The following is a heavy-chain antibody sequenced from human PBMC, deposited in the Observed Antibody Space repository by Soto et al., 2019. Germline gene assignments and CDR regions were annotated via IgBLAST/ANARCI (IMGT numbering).Heavy chain of an antibody. D-gene: IGHD2-15*01. CDR1: GFTFSSYS. CDR2: ISSSSSYI. Sequence: EVQLVESGGGLVKPGGSLRLSCAASGFTFSSYSMNWVRQAPGKGLEWVSSISSSSSYIYYADSVKGRFTISRDNAKNSLYLQMNSLRAKDTPVYYGARSLVVADSGTRYWGQGTLVAVSS. V-gene: IGHV3-21*01. CDR3: ARSLVVADSGTRY. J-gene: IGHJ4*02.